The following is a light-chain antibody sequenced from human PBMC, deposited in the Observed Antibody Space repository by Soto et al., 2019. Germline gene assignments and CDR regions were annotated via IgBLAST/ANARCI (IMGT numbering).Light chain of an antibody. CDR1: SSNIGKNY. CDR2: DNN. V-gene: IGLV1-51*01. Sequence: QSVLTQPPSVSAAPGHKVTISYSGSSSNIGKNYVCWYRQVPGTAPKLLIYDNNKRPSGIPDRFSGSKSGTSATLDITGLQTGDEADYYCGTWDSSLRAGVFGPGTKLTVL. J-gene: IGLJ1*01. CDR3: GTWDSSLRAGV.